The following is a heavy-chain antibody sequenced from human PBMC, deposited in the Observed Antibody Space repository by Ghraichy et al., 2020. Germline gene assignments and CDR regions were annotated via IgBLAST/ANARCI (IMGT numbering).Heavy chain of an antibody. D-gene: IGHD3-22*01. CDR1: GGSVSSGSYY. J-gene: IGHJ6*02. Sequence: SETLSLTCTVSGGSVSSGSYYWRWIRQPPGKGLEWIGYIYYSGSTNYNPSLKSRVTISVDTSKNQFSLKLSSVTAADTAVYYCARDHYDSSGYYYYYGMDVWGQGTTVTVSS. V-gene: IGHV4-61*01. CDR3: ARDHYDSSGYYYYYGMDV. CDR2: IYYSGST.